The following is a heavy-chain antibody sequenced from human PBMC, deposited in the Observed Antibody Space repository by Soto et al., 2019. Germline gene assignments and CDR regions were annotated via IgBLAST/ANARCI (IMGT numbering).Heavy chain of an antibody. Sequence: GSLRLSFARPRFTVNSNYQSRVCQSPGKGLEWVSVIYSGESKYYANSVKGRSTISRNNPKNTLYLKRNGRRAEDTAVYYCARGSSSWYTFDYWGQGNLVTVS. CDR3: ARGSSSWYTFDY. V-gene: IGHV3-66*01. D-gene: IGHD6-13*01. CDR2: IYSGESK. CDR1: RFTVNSNY. J-gene: IGHJ4*02.